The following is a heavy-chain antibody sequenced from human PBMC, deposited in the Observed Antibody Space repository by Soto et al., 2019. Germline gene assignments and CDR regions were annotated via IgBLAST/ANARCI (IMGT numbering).Heavy chain of an antibody. CDR3: ARQHLHASEFDY. D-gene: IGHD4-4*01. CDR1: GSKFTSSW. CDR2: IYPGDSDT. J-gene: IGHJ4*02. V-gene: IGHV5-51*01. Sequence: EVQLVQSGAEVKKPGESLKISCKGSGSKFTSSWIGWVRQMPGKGLEWMGAIYPGDSDTRYSPSFQGQVSISADKSIRTAYLQWSSLKASDTAIYYCARQHLHASEFDYWGQGTLVTVSS.